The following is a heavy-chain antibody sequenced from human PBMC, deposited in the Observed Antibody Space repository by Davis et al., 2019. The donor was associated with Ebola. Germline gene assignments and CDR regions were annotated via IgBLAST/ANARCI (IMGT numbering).Heavy chain of an antibody. CDR3: ASGLDY. CDR2: ISKTSVYT. V-gene: IGHV3-21*01. J-gene: IGHJ4*02. Sequence: GESLKISCAASGFTSSGFIFSDYDMNWVRQAPGKGLEWVSTISKTSVYTYYAESVKGRFTISRDNAKNSLYLQMDGLRVEDTAVYYCASGLDYWGQGSLVTVSS. CDR1: GFTSSGFIFSDYD.